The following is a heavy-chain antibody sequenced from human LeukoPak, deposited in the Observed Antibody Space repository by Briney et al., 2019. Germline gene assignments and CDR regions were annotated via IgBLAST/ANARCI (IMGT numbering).Heavy chain of an antibody. CDR2: TDRDGSRI. Sequence: GGSLRLSCAVSEFTFSSYWMHWVRQAPGKGLVWVSRTDRDGSRINYADSVKGRFTISRDNGKNTLFLQMNSLRAEDAAVYYCVRGNDYGGPHYWGQGTLVTVSS. V-gene: IGHV3-74*01. CDR3: VRGNDYGGPHY. J-gene: IGHJ4*02. CDR1: EFTFSSYW. D-gene: IGHD4-23*01.